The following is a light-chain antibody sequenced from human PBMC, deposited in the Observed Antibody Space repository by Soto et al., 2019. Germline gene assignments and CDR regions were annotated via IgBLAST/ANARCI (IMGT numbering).Light chain of an antibody. CDR2: GAS. Sequence: DIVLPQYPGTLSLSPGGRSTLSCMASQSVSRRLAWYQHRPGQSPRLLISGASMRASGVPVRFSGSGSGTDFTLTISRLEPEDFAVYYCQHYGETPITFGLGTRLEIK. V-gene: IGKV3-20*01. CDR3: QHYGETPIT. CDR1: QSVSRR. J-gene: IGKJ5*01.